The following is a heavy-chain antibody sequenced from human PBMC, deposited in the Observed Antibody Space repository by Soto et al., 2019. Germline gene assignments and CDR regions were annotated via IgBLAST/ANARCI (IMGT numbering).Heavy chain of an antibody. Sequence: QVQLQQWGAGLLKPSETLSLSCAVYGGYFNDNYYTWFRQPPGKGLEWIGEISRSGTTKYIPSLRSRASSAFDTSKTQVSLKVTSVTAADRAVYYCATSLWFGTQVELWGQGALVTVSS. CDR3: ATSLWFGTQVEL. CDR2: ISRSGTT. J-gene: IGHJ5*02. D-gene: IGHD3-10*01. CDR1: GGYFNDNY. V-gene: IGHV4-34*01.